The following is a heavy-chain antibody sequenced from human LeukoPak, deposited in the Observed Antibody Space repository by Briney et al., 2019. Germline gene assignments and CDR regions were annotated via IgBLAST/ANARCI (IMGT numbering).Heavy chain of an antibody. Sequence: GGSLRLSCAASGFTFNNYAMSWVRQAPGKGLEWVSSISSGGATTWYADSAKGRFTIPRDNSQSTLYLQMNGLRAEDTAVFYCVRGMTAPDCWGQGSLVTVSS. CDR2: ISSGGATT. V-gene: IGHV3-23*01. CDR3: VRGMTAPDC. J-gene: IGHJ4*02. D-gene: IGHD2-21*02. CDR1: GFTFNNYA.